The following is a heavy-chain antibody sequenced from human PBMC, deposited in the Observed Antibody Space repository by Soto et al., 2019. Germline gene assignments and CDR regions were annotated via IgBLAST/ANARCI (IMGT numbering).Heavy chain of an antibody. CDR2: IWYDGSNK. CDR3: AKGAGRFGDHFS. J-gene: IGHJ4*02. D-gene: IGHD3-10*01. Sequence: GGSLRLSCAASGFTFSSYGMHWVRQAPGKGLEWVAVIWYDGSNKYYADSVKGRFTISRDNSKNTLYLQMNSLRAEDTAVYYCAKGAGRFGDHFSWGQGTLVTVSS. V-gene: IGHV3-33*06. CDR1: GFTFSSYG.